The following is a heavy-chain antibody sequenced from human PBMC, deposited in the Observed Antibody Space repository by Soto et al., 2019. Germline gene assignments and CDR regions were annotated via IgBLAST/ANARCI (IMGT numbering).Heavy chain of an antibody. V-gene: IGHV3-23*01. D-gene: IGHD6-19*01. CDR1: GFNFSFYV. CDR2: IGAGGGST. Sequence: EVQLLESGGGSVQPGGSLRLSCAASGFNFSFYVRSWVRQAPGKGLEWVSAIGAGGGSTYYADSVKGRFTISRDNSKNTLFLQMNSLRAEDTAVYYCAKGGWLDGYWGQGTLVTVSS. J-gene: IGHJ4*02. CDR3: AKGGWLDGY.